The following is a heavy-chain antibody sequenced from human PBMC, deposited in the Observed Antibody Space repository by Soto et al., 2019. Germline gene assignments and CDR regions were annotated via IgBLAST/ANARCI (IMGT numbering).Heavy chain of an antibody. Sequence: KASETLSLTCTVSGGSISSGDYYWSWIRQPPGKGLEWVGYIYYSGSTYYNPSLKSRVTISVDTSKNQFSLKLSSVTAADTAVYYCAREVPTNNWFDPWGQGTLVTVSS. CDR2: IYYSGST. V-gene: IGHV4-30-4*01. CDR3: AREVPTNNWFDP. CDR1: GGSISSGDYY. J-gene: IGHJ5*02.